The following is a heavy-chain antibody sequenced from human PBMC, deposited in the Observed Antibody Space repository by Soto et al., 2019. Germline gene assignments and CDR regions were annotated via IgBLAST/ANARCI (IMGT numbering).Heavy chain of an antibody. CDR2: ISSSSSYI. J-gene: IGHJ4*02. Sequence: GGSLRLSCAASGFTFSSYSMNWVRQAPGKGLEWVSSISSSSSYIYYADSVKGRFTISRDNAKNSLYLQMNSLRAEDTAVYYCARVINSGRRPYYDFWSGYYHPGHGSDYWGQGTLVTVS. V-gene: IGHV3-21*01. CDR1: GFTFSSYS. CDR3: ARVINSGRRPYYDFWSGYYHPGHGSDY. D-gene: IGHD3-3*01.